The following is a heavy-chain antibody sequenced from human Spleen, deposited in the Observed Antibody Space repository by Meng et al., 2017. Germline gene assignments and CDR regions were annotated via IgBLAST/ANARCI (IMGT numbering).Heavy chain of an antibody. Sequence: QLQESGPGLVKPSQTLSLTCTVSGGSISNGDYYWSWIRQTPGKGLEWIGYIYYSGSTNINSSLKRRLTISVDTSKNHFSLNLNSVTAADTAVYYCVRHAGGTSKFGPWGQGTLVTVSS. CDR2: IYYSGST. CDR3: VRHAGGTSKFGP. J-gene: IGHJ5*02. CDR1: GGSISNGDYY. V-gene: IGHV4-30-4*01. D-gene: IGHD4-23*01.